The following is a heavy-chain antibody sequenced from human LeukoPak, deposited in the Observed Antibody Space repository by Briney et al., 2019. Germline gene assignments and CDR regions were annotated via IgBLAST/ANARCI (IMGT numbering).Heavy chain of an antibody. V-gene: IGHV1-18*01. CDR2: ISAYNGNT. J-gene: IGHJ4*02. CDR1: GYTFTSYG. Sequence: ASVKVYCKASGYTFTSYGITWVRQAPGQGLEWMGWISAYNGNTNYAQNLQGRVTMTTDTSTSTAYMELRSLRSDGTAVYYCARDTTSTRPDYWGQGTLVTVSS. D-gene: IGHD1-1*01. CDR3: ARDTTSTRPDY.